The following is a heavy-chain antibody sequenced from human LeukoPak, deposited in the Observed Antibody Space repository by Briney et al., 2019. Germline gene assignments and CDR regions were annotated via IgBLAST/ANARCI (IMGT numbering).Heavy chain of an antibody. D-gene: IGHD4-17*01. Sequence: GGSLRLSCAASGFTVSSNYMSWVRQAPGKGLEWVSVIYSGGSTYYADSVKGRFTISRHNSKNTLYLQMNSLRAEDTAVYYCATDFATVTSLFDYWGQGTLVTVSS. CDR3: ATDFATVTSLFDY. J-gene: IGHJ4*02. CDR2: IYSGGST. CDR1: GFTVSSNY. V-gene: IGHV3-53*04.